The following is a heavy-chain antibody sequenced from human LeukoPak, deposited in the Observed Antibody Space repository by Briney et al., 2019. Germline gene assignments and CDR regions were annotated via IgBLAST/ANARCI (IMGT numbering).Heavy chain of an antibody. Sequence: SETLSLTCTVSGGSISSHYWSWIRQPPGKGLEWIGYIYYSGSTNYNPSLKSRVTISVDTSKNQFSLKLSSVTAADTAVYYCARETGRYFDYWGQGTLVTVSS. CDR3: ARETGRYFDY. CDR2: IYYSGST. J-gene: IGHJ4*02. V-gene: IGHV4-59*11. CDR1: GGSISSHY. D-gene: IGHD3-10*01.